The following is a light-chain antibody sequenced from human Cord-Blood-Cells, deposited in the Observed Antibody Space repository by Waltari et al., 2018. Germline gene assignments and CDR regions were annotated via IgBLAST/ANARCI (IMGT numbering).Light chain of an antibody. CDR1: TLGDKY. CDR3: QAWDSSTHVV. CDR2: RDS. J-gene: IGLJ2*01. V-gene: IGLV3-1*01. Sequence: SYELTQPPSVSVSPGQTASITCSGATLGDKYACWYQQKPGHSPVLFMYRDSKRPSGIPERFSGSNSGNTATVTISGTQAMDESDYYCQAWDSSTHVVFGGGTKLTVL.